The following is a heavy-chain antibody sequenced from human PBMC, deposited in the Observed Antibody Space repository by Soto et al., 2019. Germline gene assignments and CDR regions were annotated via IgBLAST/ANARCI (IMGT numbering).Heavy chain of an antibody. CDR2: ITYDGGNK. CDR3: ARDIAAVGPFYYYGMAV. D-gene: IGHD6-13*01. J-gene: IGHJ6*02. V-gene: IGHV3-30-3*01. Sequence: QVQLVESGGGVVQPGRSLRLSCAASEFTFSSHAMHWVRQAPGKGLEWVAVITYDGGNKYYADSVKGRFTISRDNSKNTLYLHINSLRAEDTAVFYCARDIAAVGPFYYYGMAVWGQGTTVTVSS. CDR1: EFTFSSHA.